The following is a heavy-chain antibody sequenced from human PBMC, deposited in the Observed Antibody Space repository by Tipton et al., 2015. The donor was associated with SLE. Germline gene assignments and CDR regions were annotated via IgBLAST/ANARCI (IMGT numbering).Heavy chain of an antibody. D-gene: IGHD6-6*01. V-gene: IGHV3-15*01. CDR3: AREGIAARPGYYYYGMDV. J-gene: IGHJ6*02. CDR2: IKSKTDGGTT. Sequence: SLRLSCAASGFTFSNAWMSWVRQAPGKGLEWVGRIKSKTDGGTTDYAAPVKGRFTISRDDSKNTLYLQMNSLKTEDTAVYYCAREGIAARPGYYYYGMDVWGQGTTVTVSS. CDR1: GFTFSNAW.